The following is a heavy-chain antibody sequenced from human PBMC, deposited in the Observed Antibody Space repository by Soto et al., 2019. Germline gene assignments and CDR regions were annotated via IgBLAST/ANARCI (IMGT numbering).Heavy chain of an antibody. CDR2: IYYSGSS. V-gene: IGHV4-59*01. D-gene: IGHD1-20*01. CDR1: GGSISSYY. Sequence: SETLSLTCTVSGGSISSYYWSWIRQPPGKGLEWIGYIYYSGSSNYNPSLKSRVTISVDTSKNQFSLKLSSVTAADTAVYYCARGRDNNWNDILDYWGQGTLVTVSS. J-gene: IGHJ4*02. CDR3: ARGRDNNWNDILDY.